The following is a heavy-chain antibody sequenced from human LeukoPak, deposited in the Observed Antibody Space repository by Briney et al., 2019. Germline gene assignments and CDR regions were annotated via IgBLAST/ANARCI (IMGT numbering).Heavy chain of an antibody. V-gene: IGHV3-23*01. CDR1: GFTFSNYW. CDR3: ARSYYYDSSGYYRSTAFDI. CDR2: ISGSGGST. Sequence: GGSLRLSCAASGFTFSNYWMSWVRQAPGKGLEWVSAISGSGGSTYYADSVKGRFTISRDNSKNTLYLQMNSLRAEDTAVYYCARSYYYDSSGYYRSTAFDIWGQGTMVTVSS. D-gene: IGHD3-22*01. J-gene: IGHJ3*02.